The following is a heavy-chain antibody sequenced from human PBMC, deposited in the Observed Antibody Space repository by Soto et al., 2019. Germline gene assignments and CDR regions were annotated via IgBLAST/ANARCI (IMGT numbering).Heavy chain of an antibody. Sequence: QVQLVQSGAEVKKPGASVKVSCKASGYTFTSYYMHWVRQAPGQGLEWMGIINPSGGSTSYAQKLQGRVTMTRDTSTSTVYMELSSLRSEDTAVYYCARSGSFNWFDPWGQGTLVTVSS. CDR3: ARSGSFNWFDP. J-gene: IGHJ5*02. CDR1: GYTFTSYY. V-gene: IGHV1-46*01. D-gene: IGHD3-10*01. CDR2: INPSGGST.